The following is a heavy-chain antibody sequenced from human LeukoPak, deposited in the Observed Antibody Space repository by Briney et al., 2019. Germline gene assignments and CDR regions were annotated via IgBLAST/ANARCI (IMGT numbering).Heavy chain of an antibody. D-gene: IGHD1-26*01. CDR2: ISWNSGSI. Sequence: PGRSPRLSCAASGFTFDDYAMHWVRQAPGKGLEWVSGISWNSGSIGYADSVKGRFTISRDNAKNSLYLQMNSLRAEDTALYYCAKDRGSGSYYYYYYGMDVWGQGTTVTVSS. J-gene: IGHJ6*02. V-gene: IGHV3-9*01. CDR1: GFTFDDYA. CDR3: AKDRGSGSYYYYYYGMDV.